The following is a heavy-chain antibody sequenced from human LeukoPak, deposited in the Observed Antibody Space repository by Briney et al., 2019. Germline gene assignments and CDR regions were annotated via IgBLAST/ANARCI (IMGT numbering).Heavy chain of an antibody. J-gene: IGHJ4*02. D-gene: IGHD2-2*01. V-gene: IGHV3-23*01. CDR3: AGYCSSTSCYPFDY. CDR2: ISGSGGST. Sequence: GGSLRLSCAASGFTFSSYAMSWVRQAPGKGLEWVSAISGSGGSTYYADSVKGRFTISRDNSKNTLYLQMNSLRAEYTAVYYCAGYCSSTSCYPFDYWGQGTLVTVSS. CDR1: GFTFSSYA.